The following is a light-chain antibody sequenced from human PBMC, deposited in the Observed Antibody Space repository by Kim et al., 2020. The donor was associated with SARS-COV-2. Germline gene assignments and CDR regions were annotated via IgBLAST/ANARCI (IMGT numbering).Light chain of an antibody. CDR1: QGISSY. J-gene: IGKJ1*01. CDR2: AAS. V-gene: IGKV1-8*01. CDR3: QQYYSYPA. Sequence: AIRMTQSPSSLSASTGDRVTITCRASQGISSYLAWYQQKPGKAPKLLIYAASTLQSGVPSRFSGSGSGTDFTLTISCLQSEDFATYYCQQYYSYPAFGQETKVDIK.